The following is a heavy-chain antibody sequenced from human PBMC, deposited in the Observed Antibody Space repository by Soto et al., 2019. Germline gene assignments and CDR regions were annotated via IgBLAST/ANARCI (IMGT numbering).Heavy chain of an antibody. CDR1: GFTFSSYG. V-gene: IGHV3-30*18. D-gene: IGHD3-16*01. Sequence: QVQLVESGGGVVQPGRSLRLSCAASGFTFSSYGMHWVRQAPGKGLEWVAVISYDGSNKYYADSVKGRFTISRDNSKNTLYLQMNSLRAEDTAVYYCAKAEPLITYYDYIWGTSNPFFDYWGQGTLVTVSS. CDR2: ISYDGSNK. CDR3: AKAEPLITYYDYIWGTSNPFFDY. J-gene: IGHJ4*02.